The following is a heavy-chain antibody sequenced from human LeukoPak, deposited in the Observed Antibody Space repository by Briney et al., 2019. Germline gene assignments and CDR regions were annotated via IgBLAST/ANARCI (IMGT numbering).Heavy chain of an antibody. D-gene: IGHD3-22*01. V-gene: IGHV4-31*03. J-gene: IGHJ4*01. CDR3: VTYYFDSSGPKKNY. CDR2: IHHTENI. Sequence: PSETLSLTCTVSGGSINTGGHYWSWIRQHPDRGLEWIGYIHHTENIYYNPSLRSRIVISIDTSKSQFSLNLNSVTAADTAVYYCVTYYFDSSGPKKNYWGHGTLVTVSS. CDR1: GGSINTGGHY.